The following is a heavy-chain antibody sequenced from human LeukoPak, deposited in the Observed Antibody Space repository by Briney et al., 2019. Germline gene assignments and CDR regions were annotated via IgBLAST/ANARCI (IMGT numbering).Heavy chain of an antibody. D-gene: IGHD3-16*02. CDR3: ATGRLRLGELSNWFDP. CDR1: GYTLTELS. CDR2: FDPEDGET. Sequence: GASAKVSSTVSGYTLTELSMHWVRQAPGKGLEWMGGFDPEDGETIYAQKFQGRVTMTEDTSTDTAYMELSSLRSEDTAVYYCATGRLRLGELSNWFDPWGQGTLVTVSS. V-gene: IGHV1-24*01. J-gene: IGHJ5*02.